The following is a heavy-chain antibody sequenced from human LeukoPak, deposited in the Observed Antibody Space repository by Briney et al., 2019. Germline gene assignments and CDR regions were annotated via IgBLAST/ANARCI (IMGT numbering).Heavy chain of an antibody. D-gene: IGHD3-10*02. Sequence: GGSLRVACAVPGVRFRNYVMHWVGQAPGKGLVWVARTNLHGTAVDYADPVKGRFTISRDNSKNMLFLQMNSLRVEDTAVYYCASAYTYVRLGDHWGQGTLVTVSP. J-gene: IGHJ4*02. V-gene: IGHV3-74*01. CDR3: ASAYTYVRLGDH. CDR2: TNLHGTAV. CDR1: GVRFRNYV.